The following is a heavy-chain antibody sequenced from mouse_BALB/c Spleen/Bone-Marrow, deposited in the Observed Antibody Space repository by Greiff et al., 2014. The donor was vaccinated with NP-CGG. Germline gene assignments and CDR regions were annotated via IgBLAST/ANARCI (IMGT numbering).Heavy chain of an antibody. CDR1: GFAFSDTW. CDR2: IRTKADDHAT. J-gene: IGHJ2*01. V-gene: IGHV6-6*01. Sequence: EVQLQQSGGGLVQPGGSMKLSCAASGFAFSDTWLDWVRQSPEKGPEWVAEIRTKADDHATYYAESVKGRFTISRDDSISSVYLQMNSLRAEDTGIYYCTPHPFDYWGQGTTLTVSS. CDR3: TPHPFDY.